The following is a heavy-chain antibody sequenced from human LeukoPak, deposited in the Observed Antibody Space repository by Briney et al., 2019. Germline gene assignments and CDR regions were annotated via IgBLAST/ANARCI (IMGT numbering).Heavy chain of an antibody. CDR3: ARHIGGGIEDMDV. D-gene: IGHD3-16*02. CDR2: IYVTGN. Sequence: PSEALSLTCTVSGGSIGTYYWSWVRQSPGKGLEWIGYIYVTGNRYNPYLQSRVTISVDTSRNQFFLKMSSVTAADTAVYYCARHIGGGIEDMDVWGKGTKVTVSS. CDR1: GGSIGTYY. V-gene: IGHV4-59*08. J-gene: IGHJ6*03.